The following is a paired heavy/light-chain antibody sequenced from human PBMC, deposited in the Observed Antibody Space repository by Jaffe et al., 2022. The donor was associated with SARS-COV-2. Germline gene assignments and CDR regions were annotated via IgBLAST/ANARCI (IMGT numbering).Heavy chain of an antibody. V-gene: IGHV7-4-1*02. CDR1: GYTFTSYA. D-gene: IGHD4-17*01. CDR2: INTNTGNP. Sequence: QVQLVQSGSELKKPGASVKVSCKASGYTFTSYAMNWVRQAPGQGLEWMGWINTNTGNPTYAQGFTGRFVFSLDTSVSTAYLQISSLKAEDTAVYYCARVGGTVTTPFMPPPFDYWGQGTLVTVSS. J-gene: IGHJ4*02. CDR3: ARVGGTVTTPFMPPPFDY.
Light chain of an antibody. Sequence: SYELTQPLSVSVALGQTARITCGGNNIGSKNVHWYQQKPGQAPVLVIYRDSNRPSGIPERFSGSNSGNTATLTISRAQAGDEADYYCQVWDSSVVFGGGTKLTVL. CDR1: NIGSKN. CDR3: QVWDSSVV. V-gene: IGLV3-9*01. J-gene: IGLJ2*01. CDR2: RDS.